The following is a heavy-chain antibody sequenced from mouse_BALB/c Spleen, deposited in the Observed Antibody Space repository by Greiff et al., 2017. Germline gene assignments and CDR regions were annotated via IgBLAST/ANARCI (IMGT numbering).Heavy chain of an antibody. CDR1: GFSLTSYG. CDR2: IWSGGST. V-gene: IGHV2-2*02. Sequence: QVQLKQSGPGLVQPSQSLSITCTVSGFSLTSYGVHWVRQSPGKGLEWLGVIWSGGSTDYNAAFISRLSISKDNSKSQVFFKMNSLQANDTAIYYCARTYYRYDVGGYYAMDYWGQGTSVTVSS. CDR3: ARTYYRYDVGGYYAMDY. J-gene: IGHJ4*01. D-gene: IGHD2-14*01.